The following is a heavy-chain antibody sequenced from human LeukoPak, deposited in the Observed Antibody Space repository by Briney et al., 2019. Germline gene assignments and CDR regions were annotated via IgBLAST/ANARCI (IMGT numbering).Heavy chain of an antibody. Sequence: GGSLRLSCAASGFTFSSYGMHWVRQAPGKGLEWVAVIWYDGGNKYYADSVKGRFTISRDNSKNTLYLQMNSLRAEDTAVYYCARSYCSSASCPSRFDYWGQGTLVTVSS. V-gene: IGHV3-33*01. CDR1: GFTFSSYG. CDR2: IWYDGGNK. CDR3: ARSYCSSASCPSRFDY. D-gene: IGHD2-2*01. J-gene: IGHJ4*02.